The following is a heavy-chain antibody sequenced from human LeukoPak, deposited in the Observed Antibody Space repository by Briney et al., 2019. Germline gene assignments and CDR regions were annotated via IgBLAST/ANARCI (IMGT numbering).Heavy chain of an antibody. CDR3: AGEGSWVYYYYMDV. Sequence: PGGSLRLSCAASGFTFSDYYMSWIRQAPGKGLEWVSYISSSGNTIDYADSVKGRFTISRDNAKNSLYLQMNSLRAEDTAVYYCAGEGSWVYYYYMDVWGKGTTVTISS. D-gene: IGHD3-16*01. V-gene: IGHV3-11*01. J-gene: IGHJ6*03. CDR2: ISSSGNTI. CDR1: GFTFSDYY.